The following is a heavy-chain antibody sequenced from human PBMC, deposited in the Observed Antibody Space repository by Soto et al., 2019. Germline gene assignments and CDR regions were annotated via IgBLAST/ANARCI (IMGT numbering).Heavy chain of an antibody. Sequence: EVKLVESGGGLVQPGGSLRLSCAASGFTFSGYAMSWVRQAPGKGLEWVSGLSGSGRTLYADSVKGRFTISRDNSKNTVYLQMNSLRAEGAAIYYCAKEKDYDFVWGSSRYTSDYWGQGTLVTVSS. D-gene: IGHD3-16*02. V-gene: IGHV3-23*04. J-gene: IGHJ4*02. CDR2: LSGSGRT. CDR3: AKEKDYDFVWGSSRYTSDY. CDR1: GFTFSGYA.